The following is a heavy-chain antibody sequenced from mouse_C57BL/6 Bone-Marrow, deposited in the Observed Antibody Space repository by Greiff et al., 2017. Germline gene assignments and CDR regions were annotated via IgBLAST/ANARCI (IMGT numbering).Heavy chain of an antibody. D-gene: IGHD1-1*01. CDR1: GFSLTSYG. Sequence: VKLMESGPGLVQPSQSLSITCTVSGFSLTSYGVHWVRQSPGKGLEWLGVIWSGGSTDYNAAFIPSLSISKDNSNSQVFFKMNSLQAYDTAIYYCASIYGSSFPYAMDYWCQGTSVTVSS. J-gene: IGHJ4*01. CDR2: IWSGGST. CDR3: ASIYGSSFPYAMDY. V-gene: IGHV2-2*01.